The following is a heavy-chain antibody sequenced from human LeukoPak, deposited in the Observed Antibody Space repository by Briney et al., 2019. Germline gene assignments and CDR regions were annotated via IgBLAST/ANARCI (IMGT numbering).Heavy chain of an antibody. Sequence: SETLSLTCTVSGGSISSSSYYWGWIRQPPGKGLEWIGSIYYSGSTYYNPSLKSRVTISVDTSKNQFSLKLSSVTAADTAVYYCARERYCSGGSCYPNQYYFDYWGQGTLVTVSS. J-gene: IGHJ4*02. CDR3: ARERYCSGGSCYPNQYYFDY. CDR1: GGSISSSSYY. CDR2: IYYSGST. V-gene: IGHV4-39*07. D-gene: IGHD2-15*01.